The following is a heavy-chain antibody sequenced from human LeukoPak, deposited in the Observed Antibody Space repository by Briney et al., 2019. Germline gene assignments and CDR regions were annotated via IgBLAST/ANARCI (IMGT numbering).Heavy chain of an antibody. D-gene: IGHD6-13*01. CDR2: INAGNGNT. Sequence: ASVEVSCKASGYTFTSYAMHWVRQAPGQRLEWMGWINAGNGNTKYSQKFQGRVTITRDTSASTAYMELSSLRSEDTAVYYCARQIDYSSSWYYFDYWGQGTLVTVSS. J-gene: IGHJ4*02. CDR3: ARQIDYSSSWYYFDY. V-gene: IGHV1-3*01. CDR1: GYTFTSYA.